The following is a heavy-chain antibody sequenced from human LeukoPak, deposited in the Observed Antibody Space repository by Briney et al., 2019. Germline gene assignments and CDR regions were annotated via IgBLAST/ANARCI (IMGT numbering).Heavy chain of an antibody. D-gene: IGHD4-17*01. Sequence: GGSLRLACAASGFTFDDYAMHGVRQAPGKGLEWVSGISWNSGSIGYADSVKGRFTISRDNAKNSLYLQMNSLRAEDTALYYCAKDRDYGDYLDYWGQGTLVTVSS. CDR1: GFTFDDYA. CDR3: AKDRDYGDYLDY. J-gene: IGHJ4*02. CDR2: ISWNSGSI. V-gene: IGHV3-9*01.